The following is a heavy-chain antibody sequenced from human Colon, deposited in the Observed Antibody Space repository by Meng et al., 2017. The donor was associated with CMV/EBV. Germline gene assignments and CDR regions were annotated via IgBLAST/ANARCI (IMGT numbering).Heavy chain of an antibody. V-gene: IGHV3-11*04. CDR1: GFTFSDYY. J-gene: IGHJ6*02. CDR3: ARGGIQLWLSDYYYGMDV. Sequence: GGSLRLSCAASGFTFSDYYMIWIRQAPGKGLEWVSYISSSGSTIYYADSVKGRVTISRDNAKNSLYLQMNSLRAEDTAVYYCARGGIQLWLSDYYYGMDVWGQGTLVTVSS. CDR2: ISSSGSTI. D-gene: IGHD5-18*01.